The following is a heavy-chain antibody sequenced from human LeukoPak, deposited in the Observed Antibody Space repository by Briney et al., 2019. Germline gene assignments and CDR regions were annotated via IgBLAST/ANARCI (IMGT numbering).Heavy chain of an antibody. CDR2: INPNSGGT. J-gene: IGHJ4*02. CDR1: GYTFTGYY. CDR3: ARGRSEGYCSGGSCYPTADY. V-gene: IGHV1-2*02. Sequence: GASVKVSCKASGYTFTGYYMHWVRQAPGQGLEWMGWINPNSGGTNCAQKFQGRVTMTRDTSISTAYMELSRLRSDDAAVYYCARGRSEGYCSGGSCYPTADYWGQGTLVTVSS. D-gene: IGHD2-15*01.